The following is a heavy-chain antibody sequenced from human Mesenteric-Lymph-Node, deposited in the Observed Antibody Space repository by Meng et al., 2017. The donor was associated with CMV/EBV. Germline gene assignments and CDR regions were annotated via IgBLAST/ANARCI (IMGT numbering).Heavy chain of an antibody. CDR2: VHHSGPN. V-gene: IGHV4-39*01. CDR1: GASISNSTYY. J-gene: IGHJ4*02. Sequence: QLQGPGPGLGQPSDTLSLPCMLSGASISNSTYYWTWIRQPPGKGLEWIGSVHHSGPNYYTPSLKGILTISVDTSANLFSLRLTTVTAADTATYYCARRGNYDSDYSEYWGQGTLVTVSS. D-gene: IGHD3-22*01. CDR3: ARRGNYDSDYSEY.